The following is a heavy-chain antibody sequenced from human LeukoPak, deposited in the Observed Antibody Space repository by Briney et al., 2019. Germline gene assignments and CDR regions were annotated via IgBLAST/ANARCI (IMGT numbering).Heavy chain of an antibody. CDR1: GFTFTDYY. J-gene: IGHJ3*01. CDR2: ISSSSSYT. Sequence: PGGSLRLSCAASGFTFTDYYMSWIRQAPGKGLEWVSYISSSSSYTNYADSVKGRFTISRDNAKNSLYLQRNSLRAEDAAVYYCARAARYYGSGFDAFDVWGQGTMVTVSS. V-gene: IGHV3-11*05. D-gene: IGHD3-10*01. CDR3: ARAARYYGSGFDAFDV.